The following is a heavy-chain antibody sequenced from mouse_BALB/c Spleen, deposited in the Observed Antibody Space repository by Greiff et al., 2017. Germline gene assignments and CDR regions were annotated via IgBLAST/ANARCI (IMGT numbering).Heavy chain of an antibody. V-gene: IGHV5-9-3*01. J-gene: IGHJ3*01. CDR1: GFTFSSYA. CDR2: ISSGGSYT. Sequence: EVKLVESGGGLVKPGGSLKLSCAASGFTFSSYAMSWVRQTPEKRLEWVATISSGGSYTYYPDSVKGGFTISRYNAKNTLYLQMSSMRSEDTAMYYCASQDDPLAYWGQGTLVTVSA. D-gene: IGHD2-3*01. CDR3: ASQDDPLAY.